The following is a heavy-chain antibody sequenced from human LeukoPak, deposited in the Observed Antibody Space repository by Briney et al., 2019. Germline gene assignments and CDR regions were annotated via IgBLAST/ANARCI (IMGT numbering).Heavy chain of an antibody. CDR1: GFTFSSYS. V-gene: IGHV3-21*01. D-gene: IGHD2-2*01. CDR2: ISSSSSYI. Sequence: PGGSLRLSCAASGFTFSSYSMSWVRQAPGKGLEWVSSISSSSSYIYYADSVKGRFTISRDNAKNSLYLQMNSLRAEDTAVYYCARGGDIVVVPDPRFDPWGQGTLVTVSS. CDR3: ARGGDIVVVPDPRFDP. J-gene: IGHJ5*02.